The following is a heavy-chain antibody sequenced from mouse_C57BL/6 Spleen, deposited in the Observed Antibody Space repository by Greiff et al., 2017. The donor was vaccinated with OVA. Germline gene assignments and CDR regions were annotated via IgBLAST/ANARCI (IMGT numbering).Heavy chain of an antibody. Sequence: EVMLVESGGGLVQPGGSLKLSCAASGFTFSDYYMYWVRQTPEKRLEWVAYISNGGGSTYYPDTVKGRFTISRDNAKNTLYLQMSRLKSEDTAMYYCARRLGQGYFDYWGQGTTLTVSS. V-gene: IGHV5-12*01. CDR3: ARRLGQGYFDY. D-gene: IGHD3-3*01. CDR2: ISNGGGST. CDR1: GFTFSDYY. J-gene: IGHJ2*01.